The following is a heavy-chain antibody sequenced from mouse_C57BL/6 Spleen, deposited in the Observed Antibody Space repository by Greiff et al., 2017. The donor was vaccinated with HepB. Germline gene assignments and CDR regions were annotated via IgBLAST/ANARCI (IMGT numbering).Heavy chain of an antibody. CDR3: TTGYYSNSGYFDV. D-gene: IGHD2-5*01. Sequence: VQLKQSGAELVRPGASVKLSCTASGFNIKDDYMHWVKQRPEQGLEWIGWIDPENGDTEYASKFQGKATITADTSSNTAYLQLSSLTSEDTAVYYCTTGYYSNSGYFDVWGTGTTVTVSS. V-gene: IGHV14-4*01. CDR2: IDPENGDT. CDR1: GFNIKDDY. J-gene: IGHJ1*03.